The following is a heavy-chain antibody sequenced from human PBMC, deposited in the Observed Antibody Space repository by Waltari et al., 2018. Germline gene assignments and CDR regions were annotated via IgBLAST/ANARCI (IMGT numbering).Heavy chain of an antibody. Sequence: QLQLQESGPGLVKPSGTLSLTCTVSGASMSSNNWWSWVRQPPEKGLERIGQSHRSGRTNYNPSLESRVTISIDTANNQFSLKVTSTTAADTAVYYCARDRGRGLYLDSWGQGTLVTVSP. J-gene: IGHJ4*02. V-gene: IGHV4-4*02. D-gene: IGHD2-15*01. CDR3: ARDRGRGLYLDS. CDR2: SHRSGRT. CDR1: GASMSSNNW.